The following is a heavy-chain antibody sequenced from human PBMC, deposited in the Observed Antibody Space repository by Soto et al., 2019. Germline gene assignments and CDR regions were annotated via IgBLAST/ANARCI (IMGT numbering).Heavy chain of an antibody. J-gene: IGHJ4*02. CDR1: GYAFTTYG. CDR3: ARGRYGDY. D-gene: IGHD1-1*01. Sequence: QVHLVQSGAEVKKPGASVKVSCKGSGYAFTTYGITWVRQAPGQGLEWMGWISAHNGNTNYAQKPKGKVTVTRDTSTSPAYMELRSLRSDDTAVYYCARGRYGDYWGQGALVTVSS. CDR2: ISAHNGNT. V-gene: IGHV1-18*01.